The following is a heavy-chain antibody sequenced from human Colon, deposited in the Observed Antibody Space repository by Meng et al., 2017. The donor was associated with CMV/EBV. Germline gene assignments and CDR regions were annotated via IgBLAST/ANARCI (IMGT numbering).Heavy chain of an antibody. D-gene: IGHD3-22*01. V-gene: IGHV3-23*01. J-gene: IGHJ4*02. CDR3: AKDLRFNWHYDN. Sequence: GESLKISCAASGFTFSGYAMIWVRQSPGKGLEWLSAVSGNGGRTHYADSVKGRFTASRDNSKDTLYLQMNSLRAEDTAVYFCAKDLRFNWHYDNWGQGTLVTVSS. CDR2: VSGNGGRT. CDR1: GFTFSGYA.